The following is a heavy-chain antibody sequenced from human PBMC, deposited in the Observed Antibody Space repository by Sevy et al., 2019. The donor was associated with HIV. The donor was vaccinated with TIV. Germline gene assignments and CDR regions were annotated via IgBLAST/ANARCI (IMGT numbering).Heavy chain of an antibody. J-gene: IGHJ6*02. D-gene: IGHD3-16*01. CDR3: ARDRARGEAYYYYYGMDV. V-gene: IGHV3-30-3*01. CDR2: ISYDGSNK. CDR1: GFTFSSYA. Sequence: GGSLRLPCAASGFTFSSYAMHWVRQAPGKGLEWVAVISYDGSNKYYADSVKGRFTISRDNSKNTLYLQMNSLRAEDTAVYYCARDRARGEAYYYYYGMDVWGQGTTVTVSS.